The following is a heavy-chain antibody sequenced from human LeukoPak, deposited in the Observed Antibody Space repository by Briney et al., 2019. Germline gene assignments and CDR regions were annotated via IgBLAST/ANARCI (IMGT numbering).Heavy chain of an antibody. CDR3: ARYQTPIAAAGSRYAFDI. J-gene: IGHJ3*02. CDR2: IYYSGST. CDR1: GGSISSYY. V-gene: IGHV4-59*01. D-gene: IGHD6-13*01. Sequence: TSETLSLTCTVSGGSISSYYWSWLRQPPGKGLEWIGYIYYSGSTNYNPSLKSRVTMLVDTSKNQSSLKLSSVTAVDTAVYYCARYQTPIAAAGSRYAFDIWGQGTMVTVSS.